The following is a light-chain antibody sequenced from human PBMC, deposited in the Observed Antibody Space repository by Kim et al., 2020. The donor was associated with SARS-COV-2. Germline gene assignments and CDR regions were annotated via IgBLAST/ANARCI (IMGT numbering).Light chain of an antibody. CDR1: SSDVGGYNY. V-gene: IGLV2-14*03. Sequence: QSITVACTGTSSDVGGYNYVSWYQQHPGKAPKLIMFGVNNRPSGVSNRFAGSKSGNTASLTISGHQAEDEADYYCSSYTSGTTLVVFGGGTQLTVL. CDR2: GVN. J-gene: IGLJ2*01. CDR3: SSYTSGTTLVV.